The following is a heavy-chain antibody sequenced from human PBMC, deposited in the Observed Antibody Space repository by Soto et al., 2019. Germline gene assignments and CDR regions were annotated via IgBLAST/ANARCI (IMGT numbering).Heavy chain of an antibody. V-gene: IGHV3-23*01. Sequence: PGGSLRLSCAASGFTFSSYSMSWVRQDPGKGLEWVSTISGSGGGTHFADSVKGRFTISRDNSKNTLYLQMSSLRSEDTAVYYCARVAPRSECLGGDCYSDYWGQGTLVTVSS. D-gene: IGHD2-21*02. J-gene: IGHJ4*02. CDR3: ARVAPRSECLGGDCYSDY. CDR1: GFTFSSYS. CDR2: ISGSGGGT.